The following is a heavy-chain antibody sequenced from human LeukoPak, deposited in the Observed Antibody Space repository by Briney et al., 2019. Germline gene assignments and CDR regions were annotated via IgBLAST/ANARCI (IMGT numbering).Heavy chain of an antibody. D-gene: IGHD3-22*01. J-gene: IGHJ4*02. CDR1: GFSLITSGMS. CDR3: AHGLRGYFEVVDY. V-gene: IGHV2-5*02. Sequence: SGPALVNPTQTLTLTCTFSGFSLITSGMSVGLIRQPPGKALEWLALIYWDDRKYYSPSLKSRLTVTKDTSKNQVVLTITDMDPVDTATYYCAHGLRGYFEVVDYWGQGTLVTVSS. CDR2: IYWDDRK.